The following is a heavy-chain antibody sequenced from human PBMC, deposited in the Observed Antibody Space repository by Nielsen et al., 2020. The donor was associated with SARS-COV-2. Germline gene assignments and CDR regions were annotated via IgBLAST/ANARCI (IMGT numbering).Heavy chain of an antibody. CDR2: MNPNSGNT. D-gene: IGHD2-2*01. V-gene: IGHV1-8*02. CDR1: GYTFTSYG. CDR3: ARGGDIVVVPAAPNWFDP. Sequence: ASVKVSCKASGYTFTSYGISWVRQATGQGLEWMGWMNPNSGNTGYAQKFQGRVTMTRNTSISTAYMELSSLRSEDTAVYYCARGGDIVVVPAAPNWFDPWGQGTLVTVSS. J-gene: IGHJ5*02.